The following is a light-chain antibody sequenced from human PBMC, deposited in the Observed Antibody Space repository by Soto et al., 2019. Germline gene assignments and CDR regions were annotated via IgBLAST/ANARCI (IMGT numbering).Light chain of an antibody. Sequence: DIQMTQSPSTLSASVGDRVTITCRASQSISSWLAWYQQKPGKAPKLLIYAASSLESGVTSRFSGSGSGTEFTLTISSLQPDDFATYYCQQYNSYSQWTFGQGTKVEIK. J-gene: IGKJ1*01. V-gene: IGKV1-5*01. CDR1: QSISSW. CDR3: QQYNSYSQWT. CDR2: AAS.